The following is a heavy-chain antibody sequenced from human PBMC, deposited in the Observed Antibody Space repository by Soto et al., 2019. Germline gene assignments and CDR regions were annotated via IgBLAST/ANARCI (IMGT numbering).Heavy chain of an antibody. CDR3: ARGYYDFWSGYYKSQYYFDY. V-gene: IGHV4-59*01. Sequence: PSETLSLTCTVSGGSISSYYWSWIRQPPGKGLEWIGYIYYSGSTNYNPSLKSRVTISVDTSKNQFSLKLSSVTAADTAVYYCARGYYDFWSGYYKSQYYFDYWGQGTLVTVS. J-gene: IGHJ4*02. CDR1: GGSISSYY. CDR2: IYYSGST. D-gene: IGHD3-3*01.